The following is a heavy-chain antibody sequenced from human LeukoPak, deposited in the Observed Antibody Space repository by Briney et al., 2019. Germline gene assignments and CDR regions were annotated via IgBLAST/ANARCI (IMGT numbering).Heavy chain of an antibody. CDR1: GGTFSSYA. V-gene: IGHV1-69*13. Sequence: GASVKVSCKASGGTFSSYAISWVRQAPGQGLEWMGGIIPIFGTANYAQKFRGRVTITADESTSTAYMELSSLRSEDTAVYYCARGWGGYSSSRVAYNWFDPWGQGTLVTVSS. D-gene: IGHD6-13*01. CDR3: ARGWGGYSSSRVAYNWFDP. J-gene: IGHJ5*02. CDR2: IIPIFGTA.